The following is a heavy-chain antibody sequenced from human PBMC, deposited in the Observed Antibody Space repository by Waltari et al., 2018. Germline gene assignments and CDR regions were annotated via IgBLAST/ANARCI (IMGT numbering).Heavy chain of an antibody. CDR3: ARVGGSYYDFDY. Sequence: QLQLQESGPGLVKPSETLSLTCTVSGGSISSSSYYWGWIRQPPGKGLEWIGSIYYSGSTYYNPSLKSRVTISVDTSKNQFSLKLSSVTAADTAVYYCARVGGSYYDFDYWGQGTLVTVSS. CDR2: IYYSGST. D-gene: IGHD1-26*01. CDR1: GGSISSSSYY. V-gene: IGHV4-39*07. J-gene: IGHJ4*02.